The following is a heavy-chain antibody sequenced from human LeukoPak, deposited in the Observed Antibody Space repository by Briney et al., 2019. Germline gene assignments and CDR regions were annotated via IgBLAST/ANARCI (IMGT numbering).Heavy chain of an antibody. J-gene: IGHJ6*03. CDR1: GYSFTSYW. CDR2: IYPGDSDT. V-gene: IGHV5-51*01. CDR3: ARQVDTALDYYYMDV. Sequence: GESLQISCKGSGYSFTSYWIGWVRQLPGKGLEWMGIIYPGDSDTRYSPSFQGQVTISADKSISTAYLQWSSLKASDTAMYYCARQVDTALDYYYMDVWGKGTTVTVSS. D-gene: IGHD5-18*01.